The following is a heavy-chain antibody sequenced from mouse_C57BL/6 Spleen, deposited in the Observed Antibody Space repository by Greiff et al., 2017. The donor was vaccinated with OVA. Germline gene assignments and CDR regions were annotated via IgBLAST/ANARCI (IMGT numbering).Heavy chain of an antibody. CDR3: ARKTSYGSSYGYYFDY. V-gene: IGHV1-76*01. D-gene: IGHD1-1*01. CDR1: GYTFTDYY. Sequence: QVQLQQSGAELVRPGASVKLSCKASGYTFTDYYINWVKQRPGQGLEWIARIYPGSGNTYYNEKFKGKATLTAEKSSSTAYMQLSSLTSEDSAVYFCARKTSYGSSYGYYFDYWGQGTTLTVSS. J-gene: IGHJ2*01. CDR2: IYPGSGNT.